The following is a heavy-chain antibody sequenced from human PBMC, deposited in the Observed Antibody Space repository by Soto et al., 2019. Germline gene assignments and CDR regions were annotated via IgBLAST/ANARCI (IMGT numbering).Heavy chain of an antibody. CDR3: ARDLSRSSWHTESWFDP. V-gene: IGHV1-18*01. CDR2: ISAYNGNT. D-gene: IGHD6-13*01. J-gene: IGHJ5*02. CDR1: GYTFTSYG. Sequence: GASVKVSCKASGYTFTSYGISWVRQAPGQGLEWMGWISAYNGNTNYAQKLRGRVTMTTDTSTSTAYMELRSLRSDDTAVYYCARDLSRSSWHTESWFDPWGQGTLVTVSS.